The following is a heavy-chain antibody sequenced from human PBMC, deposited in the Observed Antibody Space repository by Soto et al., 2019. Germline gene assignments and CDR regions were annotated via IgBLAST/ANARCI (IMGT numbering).Heavy chain of an antibody. CDR1: GFTFSSYG. CDR2: IWYDGSNK. Sequence: QVQLVESGGGVVQPGRSLRLSCAASGFTFSSYGMHWVRQAPGKGLEWVAVIWYDGSNKYYADSVKGRFTISRDNSKNTLYLQMNSLRAEDTAVYYCARGVYGEHYYYYGMDVWGQGTTVTVSS. V-gene: IGHV3-33*01. CDR3: ARGVYGEHYYYYGMDV. J-gene: IGHJ6*02. D-gene: IGHD2-21*01.